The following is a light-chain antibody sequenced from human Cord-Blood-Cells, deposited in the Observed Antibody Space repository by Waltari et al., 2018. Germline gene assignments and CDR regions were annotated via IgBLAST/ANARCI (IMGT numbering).Light chain of an antibody. CDR3: QQDYSTAT. V-gene: IGKV1-NL1*01. Sequence: DIQMTQSPSSLSASVGDRVTITCRASQGISNSLAWYQQKPGKAPKLLLYAASRLESGVPARCSGSGSGTDYTLTISSLQPEDYATYYCQQDYSTATFGQGTKVEIK. CDR2: AAS. J-gene: IGKJ1*01. CDR1: QGISNS.